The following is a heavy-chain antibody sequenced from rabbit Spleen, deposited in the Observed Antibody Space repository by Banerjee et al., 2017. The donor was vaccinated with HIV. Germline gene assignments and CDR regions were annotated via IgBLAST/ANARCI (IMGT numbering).Heavy chain of an antibody. CDR2: INTGSFGST. CDR1: GFSFSSSYT. Sequence: QSLEESGGDLVKPGASLTLTCTASGFSFSSSYTMCWVRQAPGKGLEWIGCINTGSFGSTYYASWAKGRFTISKTSSTTVTLQMTSLTAADTATYFCARGAIYNTYGYVYYYGMDLWGPGTLVTVS. V-gene: IGHV1S40*01. D-gene: IGHD6-1*01. CDR3: ARGAIYNTYGYVYYYGMDL. J-gene: IGHJ6*01.